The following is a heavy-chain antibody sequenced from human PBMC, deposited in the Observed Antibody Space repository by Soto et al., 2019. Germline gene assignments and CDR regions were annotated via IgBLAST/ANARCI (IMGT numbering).Heavy chain of an antibody. Sequence: NPSGTLSRNCAVSGFFISSGNYWGWIRKPPGKGLEWIGSIFHGGNTYYNPSLKSRVTISVDMSKNQFSLKLNSVTAADTAVYYCARARWYDAFDVWGQGTVVTVSS. CDR2: IFHGGNT. J-gene: IGHJ3*01. D-gene: IGHD2-15*01. CDR3: ARARWYDAFDV. CDR1: GFFISSGNY. V-gene: IGHV4-38-2*01.